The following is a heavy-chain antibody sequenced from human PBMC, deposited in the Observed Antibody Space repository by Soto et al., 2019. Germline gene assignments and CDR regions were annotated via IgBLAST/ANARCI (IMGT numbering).Heavy chain of an antibody. J-gene: IGHJ6*02. V-gene: IGHV1-69*12. CDR3: AQCLLGVNYYYGMDV. CDR2: IIPIFATA. D-gene: IGHD3-16*01. CDR1: GGTFSSYA. Sequence: QVQLVQSGAEVKKPASSVKVSCKASGGTFSSYAITWVRQAPVQGLEWMGGIIPIFATADYAQKFQGRVTITADESTSTAYMELSSLRSEDTAVYYCAQCLLGVNYYYGMDVWGQGATVTVSS.